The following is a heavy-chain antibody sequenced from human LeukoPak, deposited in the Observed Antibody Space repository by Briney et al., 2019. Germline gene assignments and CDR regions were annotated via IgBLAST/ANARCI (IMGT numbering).Heavy chain of an antibody. Sequence: SETLSLTCTVSGGSISSNSDYWGWIRQPPGKGLEWIGEINHSGSTNYSPSLKSRVTISVDTSKNQFSLKLSSVTAADTAVYYCAREGRAYYGSGSPDYWGQGTLVTVSS. CDR3: AREGRAYYGSGSPDY. CDR2: INHSGST. V-gene: IGHV4-39*07. J-gene: IGHJ4*02. CDR1: GGSISSNSDY. D-gene: IGHD3-10*01.